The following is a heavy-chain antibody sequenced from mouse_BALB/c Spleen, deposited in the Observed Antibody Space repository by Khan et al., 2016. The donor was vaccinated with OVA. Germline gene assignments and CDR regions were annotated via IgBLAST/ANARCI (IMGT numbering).Heavy chain of an antibody. V-gene: IGHV1-7*01. J-gene: IGHJ3*01. CDR1: GYTFTSYW. Sequence: QVQLQQPGAELAKPGASVKMSCKASGYTFTSYWMHWVKQRPGQGLEWIGYINPSTDYTEYNEKFKDKATLPADKSSSTAYMQLSSLTSEDSAVYYCANHGSSSAWFTYWGQGTLVAVSA. CDR3: ANHGSSSAWFTY. D-gene: IGHD1-1*01. CDR2: INPSTDYT.